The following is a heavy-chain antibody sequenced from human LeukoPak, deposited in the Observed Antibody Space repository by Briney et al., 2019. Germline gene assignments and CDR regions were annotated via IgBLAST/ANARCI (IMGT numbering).Heavy chain of an antibody. CDR1: GFTFSSYA. CDR3: AKDLRSVDTAMVTNY. D-gene: IGHD5-18*01. CDR2: ISGSGGST. J-gene: IGHJ4*02. V-gene: IGHV3-23*01. Sequence: GGSLRLSFAASGFTFSSYAMSWVRQAPGKGLEWVSAISGSGGSTYYADSVKGRFTISRDNSKNTLYLQMNSLRAEDTAVYYCAKDLRSVDTAMVTNYWGQGTLVTVSS.